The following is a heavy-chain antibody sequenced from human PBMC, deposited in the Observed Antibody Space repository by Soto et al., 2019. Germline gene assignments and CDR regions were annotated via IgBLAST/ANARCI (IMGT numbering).Heavy chain of an antibody. V-gene: IGHV3-13*01. J-gene: IGHJ5*02. CDR1: GFTFSSYD. CDR2: IGSSVDT. Sequence: GGSLRLSCAASGFTFSSYDMHWVRQATGKSLECVSAIGSSVDTYYPGSVTGRFTITTENAKNSLYLQMPSLRAGDTAVYYCARAVLGTFDPWGQGTLVTVSS. CDR3: ARAVLGTFDP. D-gene: IGHD3-16*01.